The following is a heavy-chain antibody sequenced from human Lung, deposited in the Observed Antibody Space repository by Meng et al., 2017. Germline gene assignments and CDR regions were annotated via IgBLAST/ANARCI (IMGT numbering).Heavy chain of an antibody. CDR1: GGSFSDYY. J-gene: IGHJ4*02. V-gene: IGHV4-34*01. CDR3: ARGPTTMAHDFDY. Sequence: QVHRQRWGAGLLKPSETLSLTCGVSGGSFSDYYWSWIRQPPGKGLEWIGEINHSGSTNYNPSLESRATISVDTSQNNLSLKLSSVTAADSAVYYCARGPTTMAHDFDYWGQGTLVTVSS. D-gene: IGHD4-11*01. CDR2: INHSGST.